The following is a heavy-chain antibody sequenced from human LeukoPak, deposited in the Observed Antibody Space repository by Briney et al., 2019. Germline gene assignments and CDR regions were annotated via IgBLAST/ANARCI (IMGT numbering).Heavy chain of an antibody. CDR3: ARGFSGDHSSRADY. J-gene: IGHJ4*02. CDR2: ISHDGRTK. CDR1: GFTFSAYP. Sequence: TGGSLRLSCAASGFTFSAYPMHWVRQAPGKGLEWVAVISHDGRTKYYPDSVKGRFTISRNNSKNTLYLQVSSLRAEDTAVYYCARGFSGDHSSRADYWGQGTLVTGSS. D-gene: IGHD4-11*01. V-gene: IGHV3-30*04.